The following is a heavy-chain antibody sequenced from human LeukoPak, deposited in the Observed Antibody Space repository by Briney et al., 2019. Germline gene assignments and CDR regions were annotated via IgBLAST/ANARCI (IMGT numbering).Heavy chain of an antibody. Sequence: SRTLSLTCAISGDSVSFNSDVWNWIRQSPSRGLEWLGRAYYRSKWLFDYAVSVKSRLTITPDTPKNQFSLQLNSVTPEDTAVYYCVRDANWGLDALDIWGQGTMVTVSS. D-gene: IGHD7-27*01. CDR1: GDSVSFNSDV. CDR2: AYYRSKWLF. J-gene: IGHJ3*02. CDR3: VRDANWGLDALDI. V-gene: IGHV6-1*01.